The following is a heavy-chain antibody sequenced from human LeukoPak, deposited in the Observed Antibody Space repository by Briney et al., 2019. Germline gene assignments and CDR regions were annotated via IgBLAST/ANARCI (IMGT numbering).Heavy chain of an antibody. CDR3: AKEKTYYYDSSGYLDAFDI. J-gene: IGHJ3*02. V-gene: IGHV4-39*07. CDR2: IYYSGST. CDR1: GGSISSSSYY. Sequence: SETLSLTCTVSGGSISSSSYYWGWIRQPPGKGLEWIGSIYYSGSTYYNPSLKSRVTISVDTSKNQFSLKLSSVTAADTAVYYCAKEKTYYYDSSGYLDAFDIWGQGIMVTVSS. D-gene: IGHD3-22*01.